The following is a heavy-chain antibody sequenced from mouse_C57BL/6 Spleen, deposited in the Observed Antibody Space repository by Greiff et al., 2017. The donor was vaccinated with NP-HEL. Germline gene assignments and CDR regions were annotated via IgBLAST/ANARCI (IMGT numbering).Heavy chain of an antibody. Sequence: EVKLVESGGGLVQPKGSLKLSCAASGFSFNTYAMNWVRQAPGKGVEWVARIRSKSNNYATYYADSVKDRFTISRDDSESMLYLQMNNLKTEDTAMYYCVRHRSSYYYAMDYWGQGTSVTVSS. V-gene: IGHV10-1*01. CDR1: GFSFNTYA. CDR3: VRHRSSYYYAMDY. CDR2: IRSKSNNYAT. J-gene: IGHJ4*01. D-gene: IGHD1-1*01.